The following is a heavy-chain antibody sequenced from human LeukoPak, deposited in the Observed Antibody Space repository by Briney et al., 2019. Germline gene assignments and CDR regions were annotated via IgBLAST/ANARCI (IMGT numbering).Heavy chain of an antibody. Sequence: SETLSLTCTVPGGSISSSSYYWGWIRQPPGKGLEWIGSIYYSGSTYYNPSLQSRVTMSADTSNSQFSLKVNSVTAADTAVYHCARGRWISGSYYNFDSSGQGTLVTVSS. V-gene: IGHV4-39*07. CDR1: GGSISSSSYY. J-gene: IGHJ4*02. D-gene: IGHD1-26*01. CDR3: ARGRWISGSYYNFDS. CDR2: IYYSGST.